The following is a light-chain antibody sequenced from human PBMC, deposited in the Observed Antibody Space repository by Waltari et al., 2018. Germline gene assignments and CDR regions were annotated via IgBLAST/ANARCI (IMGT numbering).Light chain of an antibody. V-gene: IGLV3-1*01. CDR2: KDS. CDR3: LTSDAATGV. CDR1: KMGDMC. J-gene: IGLJ3*02. Sequence: SYELTQPPSVSVSPGETAVINCFGDKMGDMCASWYRLKPGQSPVLLIYKDSRRPSGIPERFSGSNSGDKATLTISGAQALDEGDYYCLTSDAATGVFGGGTKLTVL.